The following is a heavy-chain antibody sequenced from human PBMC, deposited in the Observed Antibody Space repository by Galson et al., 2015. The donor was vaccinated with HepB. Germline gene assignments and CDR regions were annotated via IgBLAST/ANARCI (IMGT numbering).Heavy chain of an antibody. Sequence: SETLSLTCSVSGGSVSSGTYFWSWIRQPPGKGLEWIGYIYYSGSTNYNPSLKSRVTISVDTSKNQFSLKLTSVTAADTSVYYCASGYSSSWYYFDYWGQGTLVPVSS. CDR2: IYYSGST. CDR3: ASGYSSSWYYFDY. CDR1: GGSVSSGTYF. J-gene: IGHJ4*02. D-gene: IGHD6-13*01. V-gene: IGHV4-61*01.